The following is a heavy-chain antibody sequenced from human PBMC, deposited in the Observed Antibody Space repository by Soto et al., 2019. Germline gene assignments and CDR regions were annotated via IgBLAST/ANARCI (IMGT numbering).Heavy chain of an antibody. V-gene: IGHV3-9*01. Sequence: EVQLVESGGGLVQPGRSLRLSCVGSGFTFDDYGMHWVRQAPGKGLEWVSGISWDSYSIGYADSVKGRFTISRDNAKNSLYLQMNSLKSEDTALYYCAKARGGIYYWGQGTLVTVSS. D-gene: IGHD3-16*01. CDR2: ISWDSYSI. J-gene: IGHJ4*02. CDR1: GFTFDDYG. CDR3: AKARGGIYY.